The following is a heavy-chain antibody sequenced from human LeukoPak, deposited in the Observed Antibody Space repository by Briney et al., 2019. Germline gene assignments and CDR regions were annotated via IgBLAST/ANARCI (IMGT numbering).Heavy chain of an antibody. CDR1: GFTFSSYW. D-gene: IGHD3-10*01. CDR2: IKQDGSEK. V-gene: IGHV3-7*01. CDR3: ARHGSGSYLLTFDY. Sequence: PGGSXRLSCAASGFTFSSYWMSWVRQAPGKGLEWVANIKQDGSEKYYVDSVKGRFTISRDNAKNSLYLQMNSLRAEDTAVYYCARHGSGSYLLTFDYWGQGTLVTVSS. J-gene: IGHJ4*02.